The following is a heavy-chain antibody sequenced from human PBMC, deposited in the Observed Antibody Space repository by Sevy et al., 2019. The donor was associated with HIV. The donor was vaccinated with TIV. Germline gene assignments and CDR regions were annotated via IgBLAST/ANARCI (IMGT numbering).Heavy chain of an antibody. CDR2: INPNSGGT. V-gene: IGHV1-2*02. J-gene: IGHJ4*02. D-gene: IGHD2-2*02. Sequence: ASVKVSCKASGYTLTCYYMHWVRQAPGQGLEWMGWINPNSGGTNYAQTFQGRVTMTRDTSISTAYMELSRLRSDDTAVYYCARSRGVIRDIVVVPAAIPFYWGQGALVTVSS. CDR1: GYTLTCYY. CDR3: ARSRGVIRDIVVVPAAIPFY.